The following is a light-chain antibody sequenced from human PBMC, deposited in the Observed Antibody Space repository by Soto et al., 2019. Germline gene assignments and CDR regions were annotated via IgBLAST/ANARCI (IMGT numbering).Light chain of an antibody. CDR1: QSISSN. V-gene: IGKV3-15*01. J-gene: IGKJ5*01. CDR3: QQYHNWPIT. Sequence: MTQSPSTLSASVGDRVTITCRASQSISSNLAWHQQKPGQAPRILMYDASTRATGISARLSGSGSGTEFTLTISSLQSEDFAVYYGQQYHNWPITFGQGTRLEIK. CDR2: DAS.